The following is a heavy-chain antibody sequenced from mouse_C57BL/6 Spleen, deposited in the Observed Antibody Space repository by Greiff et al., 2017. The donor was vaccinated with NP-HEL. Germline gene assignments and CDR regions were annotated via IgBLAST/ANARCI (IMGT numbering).Heavy chain of an antibody. CDR3: ASGTTEGFAY. D-gene: IGHD1-1*01. V-gene: IGHV3-8*01. Sequence: VHVKQSGPGLAKPSQTLSLTCSVTGYSITSDYWNWIRKFPGNKLEYMGYISYSGSTYYNPSLKSRISITRDTSKNQYYLQLNSVTTEDTATYYCASGTTEGFAYWGQGTLVTVSA. J-gene: IGHJ3*01. CDR2: ISYSGST. CDR1: GYSITSDY.